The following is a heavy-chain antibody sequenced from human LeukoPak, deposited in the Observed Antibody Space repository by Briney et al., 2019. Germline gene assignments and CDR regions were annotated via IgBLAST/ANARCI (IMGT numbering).Heavy chain of an antibody. CDR2: INPNSGGT. CDR3: SRVTYYYDSSGYSYLDY. Sequence: GASVKVSCKASGYTFTGYYMHWVRQAPGQGLEWMGWINPNSGGTNYAQKFQGRVTMTRDTSISTAYMELSRLRSDDTAVYYCSRVTYYYDSSGYSYLDYWGQGTLVTVSS. J-gene: IGHJ4*02. V-gene: IGHV1-2*02. CDR1: GYTFTGYY. D-gene: IGHD3-22*01.